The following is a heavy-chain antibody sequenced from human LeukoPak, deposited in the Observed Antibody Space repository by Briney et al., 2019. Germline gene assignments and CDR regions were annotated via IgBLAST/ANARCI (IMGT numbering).Heavy chain of an antibody. CDR3: ARSAIQLWFSTDTTRFDP. J-gene: IGHJ5*02. CDR1: GYTFTSYD. D-gene: IGHD5-18*01. CDR2: MNPNSGNT. Sequence: ASVKVSCKASGYTFTSYDINWVRQATGQGLEWMGWMNPNSGNTGYAQKFQGRVTMTRNTSISTAYMELSSLRSEDTAVYYCARSAIQLWFSTDTTRFDPWGQGTLVTVSS. V-gene: IGHV1-8*01.